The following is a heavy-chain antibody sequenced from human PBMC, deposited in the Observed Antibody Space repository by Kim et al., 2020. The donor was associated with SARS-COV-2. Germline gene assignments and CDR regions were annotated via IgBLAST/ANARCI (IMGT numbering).Heavy chain of an antibody. CDR1: GDSISSSTYY. CDR2: IYYTGST. V-gene: IGHV4-39*01. CDR3: ARLGPNRDKPMDS. Sequence: SETLSLTCTVSGDSISSSTYYWGWIRQPPGKGLEWIGTIYYTGSTYYNPSLKSRVTISADMSNNPFSLKRNSVTAADTALYDCARLGPNRDKPMDSWGQGTLVTVSS. J-gene: IGHJ4*02. D-gene: IGHD7-27*01.